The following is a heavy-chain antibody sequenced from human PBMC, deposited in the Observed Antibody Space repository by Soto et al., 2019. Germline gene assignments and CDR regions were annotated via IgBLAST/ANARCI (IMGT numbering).Heavy chain of an antibody. CDR2: INHSGST. Sequence: SETLSLTCAVYGGSLSGYYWSWIRQPPGKGLEWIGEINHSGSTNYNPSLKSRAIISVDTSKNQFSLKLTSVTAADTAVYYCARGRQDQQLVFGYWGQETLVTVSS. CDR3: ARGRQDQQLVFGY. J-gene: IGHJ4*02. CDR1: GGSLSGYY. D-gene: IGHD6-13*01. V-gene: IGHV4-34*01.